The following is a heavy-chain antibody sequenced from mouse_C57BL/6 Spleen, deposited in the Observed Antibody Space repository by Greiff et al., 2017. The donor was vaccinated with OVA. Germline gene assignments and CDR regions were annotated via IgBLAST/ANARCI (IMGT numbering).Heavy chain of an antibody. Sequence: EVQLQQSGPELVKPGASVKISCKASRYTFTDYYMNWVKQSHGKSLEWIGDINPNNGGTSYNQKFKGKATLTVDKSSSTAYMELRSLTSEDSAVYYCARSGGGYSYFDYWGQGTTLTVSS. CDR1: RYTFTDYY. D-gene: IGHD2-3*01. CDR2: INPNNGGT. CDR3: ARSGGGYSYFDY. V-gene: IGHV1-26*01. J-gene: IGHJ2*01.